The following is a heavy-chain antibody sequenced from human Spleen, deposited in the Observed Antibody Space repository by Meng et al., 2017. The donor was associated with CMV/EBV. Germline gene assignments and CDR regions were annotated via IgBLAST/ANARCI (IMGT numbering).Heavy chain of an antibody. CDR2: IRKNGYGGTT. CDR3: TRGGTSAMRDGMDV. V-gene: IGHV3-49*04. CDR1: GFIFGDYL. Sequence: GGSLRLSCTAFGFIFGDYLMGWVRQAPGKGPEWAGVIRKNGYGGTTEYAASVKGRFTISRDDSKSIAYLQMNSLKIEDTAVYYCTRGGTSAMRDGMDVWGQGTTVTVSS. J-gene: IGHJ6*02. D-gene: IGHD2-2*01.